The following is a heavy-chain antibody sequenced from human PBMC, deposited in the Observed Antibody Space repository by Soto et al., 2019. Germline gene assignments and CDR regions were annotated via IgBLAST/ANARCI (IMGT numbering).Heavy chain of an antibody. CDR1: GGSISSGDYY. J-gene: IGHJ6*02. CDR3: ARDRAPYYYDSSGSLLNYGMDV. D-gene: IGHD3-22*01. Sequence: KASETLSLTCTVSGGSISSGDYYWSWIRQPPGKGLEWIGYIYYSGSTYYNPSLKSRVTISVDTSKNQFSLKLSSVTAADTAVYYCARDRAPYYYDSSGSLLNYGMDVWGQGTTVTVSS. CDR2: IYYSGST. V-gene: IGHV4-30-4*01.